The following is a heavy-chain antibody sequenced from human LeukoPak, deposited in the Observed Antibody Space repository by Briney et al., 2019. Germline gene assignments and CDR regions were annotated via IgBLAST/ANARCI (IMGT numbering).Heavy chain of an antibody. J-gene: IGHJ4*01. CDR1: GGSFSGYY. CDR2: INHSGST. CDR3: ARVQDFETRGYYLGY. V-gene: IGHV4-34*01. Sequence: PSETLSLTCAVYGGSFSGYYWIWLRQPPGKGLEWIGEINHSGSTNYNPSLKSRVTMSVDTFKNQFSLTLSSVTAADTAVYYCARVQDFETRGYYLGYWGHGTLVTVSS. D-gene: IGHD3-22*01.